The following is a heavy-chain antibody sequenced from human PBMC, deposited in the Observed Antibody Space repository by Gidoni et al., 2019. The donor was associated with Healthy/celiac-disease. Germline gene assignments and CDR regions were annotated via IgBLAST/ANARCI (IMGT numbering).Heavy chain of an antibody. J-gene: IGHJ3*02. CDR3: ARTYYDILTGYYRDRDAFDI. CDR1: GFTVSSNY. V-gene: IGHV3-66*01. CDR2: IYSGGST. D-gene: IGHD3-9*01. Sequence: EVQLVESGGGLVQPGGSLRLSCAASGFTVSSNYMRWVRQAPGKGLEWVSVIYSGGSTYYADSVKGRFTISRDNSKNTLYLQMNSLRAEDTAVYYCARTYYDILTGYYRDRDAFDIWGQGTMVTVSS.